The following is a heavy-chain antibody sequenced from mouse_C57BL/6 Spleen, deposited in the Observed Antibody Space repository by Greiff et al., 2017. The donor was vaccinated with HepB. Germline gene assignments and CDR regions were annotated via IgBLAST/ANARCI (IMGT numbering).Heavy chain of an antibody. D-gene: IGHD2-3*01. V-gene: IGHV1-55*01. J-gene: IGHJ2*01. CDR1: GYTFTSYW. Sequence: QVQLQQSGAELVKPGASVKMSCKASGYTFTSYWITWVKQRPGQGLEWIGDIYPGSGSTNYNEKFKSKATLTVDTSSSTAYMQLSSLTSEDSAVYYGARWDGYYDYWGQSTTLTVSS. CDR2: IYPGSGST. CDR3: ARWDGYYDY.